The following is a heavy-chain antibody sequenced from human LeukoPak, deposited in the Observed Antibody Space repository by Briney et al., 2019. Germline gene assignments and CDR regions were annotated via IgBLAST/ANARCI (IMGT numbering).Heavy chain of an antibody. J-gene: IGHJ6*02. CDR1: GYTYTSYA. V-gene: IGHV1-3*01. D-gene: IGHD3-10*01. Sequence: ASVKVSCKASGYTYTSYAMHWVRQAPGQRLEWMGWINAGNGNTKYSQKFQGRVTITRDTSASTAYMGLSSLRSEDTAVYYCARVWFGEPHGMDVWGQGTTVTVSS. CDR3: ARVWFGEPHGMDV. CDR2: INAGNGNT.